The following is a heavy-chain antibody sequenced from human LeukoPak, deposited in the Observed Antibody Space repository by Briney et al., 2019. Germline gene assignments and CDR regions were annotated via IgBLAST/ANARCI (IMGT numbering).Heavy chain of an antibody. Sequence: ASVKDSCKVTGYTLIELSMHWVRQAPGKGLDGMGGFDPEDGETIYAQKFQGRVTMTEDTSTDTAYMELSSLRSEDTAVYYCATESSPPDSSGYYDYWGQGTLVTVSS. CDR2: FDPEDGET. J-gene: IGHJ4*02. V-gene: IGHV1-24*01. D-gene: IGHD3-22*01. CDR3: ATESSPPDSSGYYDY. CDR1: GYTLIELS.